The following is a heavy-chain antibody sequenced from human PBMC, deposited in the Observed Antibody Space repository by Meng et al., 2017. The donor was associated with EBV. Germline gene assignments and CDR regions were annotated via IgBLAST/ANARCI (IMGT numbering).Heavy chain of an antibody. CDR3: ARDGRLYDTPSPFDY. CDR1: GYTFTSYG. CDR2: ISAYNGNT. V-gene: IGHV1-18*01. Sequence: VQVVQPGAEVKKPGAAVKVSCKASGYTFTSYGISWVRQAPGQGLEWMGWISAYNGNTNYAQKLQGRVTMTTDTSTSTAYMELRSLRSDDTAVYYCARDGRLYDTPSPFDYWGQGTLVTVSS. J-gene: IGHJ4*02. D-gene: IGHD3-22*01.